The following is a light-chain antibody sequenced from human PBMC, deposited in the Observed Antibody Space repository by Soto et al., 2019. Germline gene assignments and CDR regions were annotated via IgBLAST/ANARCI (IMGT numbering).Light chain of an antibody. CDR2: GAS. Sequence: EIVMTQSPATLSVSPGERATLSCRASQSVSSNLAWYQQKPGQAPRLLIYGASTRATGIPARFTGSGSATEFTLTISSLQSEDFAMYYCQQHNNWPPYTFGQGTKLEIK. V-gene: IGKV3-15*01. CDR3: QQHNNWPPYT. CDR1: QSVSSN. J-gene: IGKJ2*01.